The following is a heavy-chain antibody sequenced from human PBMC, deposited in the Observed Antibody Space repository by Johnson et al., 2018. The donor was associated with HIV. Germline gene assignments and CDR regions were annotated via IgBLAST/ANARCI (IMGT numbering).Heavy chain of an antibody. CDR3: EIDLHDSSGYYYEGDAFDI. Sequence: VQLVESGGGVVQPGRSLRLSCAASGFTVSSIYMTWVRQAPGKGLEWVSGIYSGGSTYYADSMKGRFTISRDNSKNTLYLKLNSLRAEETAVYYCEIDLHDSSGYYYEGDAFDIWGQGTMVTVSS. CDR2: IYSGGST. D-gene: IGHD3-22*01. J-gene: IGHJ3*02. V-gene: IGHV3-66*02. CDR1: GFTVSSIY.